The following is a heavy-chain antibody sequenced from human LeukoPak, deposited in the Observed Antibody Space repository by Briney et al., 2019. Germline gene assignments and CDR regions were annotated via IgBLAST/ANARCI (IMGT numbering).Heavy chain of an antibody. V-gene: IGHV1-69*04. D-gene: IGHD3-3*01. J-gene: IGHJ4*02. CDR2: IIPILGIA. Sequence: ASVKVSCKASGGTFSSYAISWVRQAPGQGLEWMGRIIPILGIANYAQKFQGRVTITADKSTSTAYMELSNLRSEDTAVYYCARGLTTSGYPYYYWGQGTLVTVSS. CDR3: ARGLTTSGYPYYY. CDR1: GGTFSSYA.